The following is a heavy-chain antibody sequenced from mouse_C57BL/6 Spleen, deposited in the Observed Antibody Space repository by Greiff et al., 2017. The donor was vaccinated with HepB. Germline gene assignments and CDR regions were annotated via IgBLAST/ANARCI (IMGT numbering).Heavy chain of an antibody. CDR3: AIRSGSYWYFDV. D-gene: IGHD4-1*01. CDR2: IHPSDSDT. CDR1: GYTFTSYW. J-gene: IGHJ1*03. V-gene: IGHV1-74*01. Sequence: QVQLQQPGAELVKPGASVNVSCKASGYTFTSYWMHWVKQRPGQGLEWIGRIHPSDSDTNYNQKFKGKATLTVDKSSSTAYMQLSSLTSEDSAVYYCAIRSGSYWYFDVWGTGTTVTVSS.